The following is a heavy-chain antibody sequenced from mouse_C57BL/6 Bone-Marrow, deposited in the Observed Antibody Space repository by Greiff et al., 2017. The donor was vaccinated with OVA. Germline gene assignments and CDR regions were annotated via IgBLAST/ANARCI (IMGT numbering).Heavy chain of an antibody. CDR2: IWGVGST. V-gene: IGHV2-6*01. CDR1: GFSLTSYG. D-gene: IGHD3-2*02. CDR3: ASRGSSGSWFAY. Sequence: VKVVESGPGLVAPSQSLSITCTVSGFSLTSYGVDWVRQSPGKGLEWLGVIWGVGSTNYNSALKSRLSISKDNSKSQVFLKMNSLQTDDTAMYYCASRGSSGSWFAYWGQGTLVTVSA. J-gene: IGHJ3*01.